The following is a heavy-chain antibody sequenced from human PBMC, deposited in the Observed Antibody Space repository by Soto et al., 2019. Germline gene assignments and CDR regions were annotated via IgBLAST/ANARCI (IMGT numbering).Heavy chain of an antibody. Sequence: ASVKVSCKASGGTFSSYAISWVRQAPGQGLEWMGGIIPIFGTANYAQKFQGRVTITADESTSTAYMELSSLRSEDTAVYYCARDRIVLGYCSGGSCYSMGYWGQGTLVTVSS. CDR1: GGTFSSYA. J-gene: IGHJ4*02. D-gene: IGHD2-15*01. CDR3: ARDRIVLGYCSGGSCYSMGY. V-gene: IGHV1-69*13. CDR2: IIPIFGTA.